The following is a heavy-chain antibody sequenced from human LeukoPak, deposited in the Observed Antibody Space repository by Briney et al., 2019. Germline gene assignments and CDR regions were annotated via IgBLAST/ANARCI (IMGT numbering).Heavy chain of an antibody. CDR3: ARVFTVVTPLYFDY. CDR2: IYYSGST. D-gene: IGHD4-23*01. V-gene: IGHV4-30-4*08. J-gene: IGHJ4*02. Sequence: SQTLSLTCTVSGGSTSSGDYYWSWIRQPPGKGLEWIGYIYYSGSTYYNPSLKSRVTISVDTSKNQFSLKLSSVTAADTAVYYCARVFTVVTPLYFDYWGQGTLVTVSS. CDR1: GGSTSSGDYY.